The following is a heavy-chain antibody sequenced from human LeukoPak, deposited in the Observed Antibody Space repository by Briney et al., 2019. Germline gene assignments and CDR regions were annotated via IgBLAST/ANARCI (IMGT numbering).Heavy chain of an antibody. CDR3: ARGGYYDSSVGRAFDI. Sequence: ASVKVSCKASGYTFTSYDINWVRQATGQGLEWMGWMNPNSGNTGYAQKFQGRVTMTRNTSISTAYMELSSLRSEDTAVYYCARGGYYDSSVGRAFDIWGQGTMVTVSS. D-gene: IGHD3-22*01. V-gene: IGHV1-8*01. CDR2: MNPNSGNT. CDR1: GYTFTSYD. J-gene: IGHJ3*02.